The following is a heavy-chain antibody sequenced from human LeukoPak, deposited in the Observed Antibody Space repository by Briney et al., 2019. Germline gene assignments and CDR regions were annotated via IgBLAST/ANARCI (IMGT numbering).Heavy chain of an antibody. V-gene: IGHV1-2*02. D-gene: IGHD2-15*01. Sequence: ASVKVSCKASGYTFIGYYIHWVRQAPGQGLEWMGWINPNSGGTHYAQKFQGRLTVTRDTSIRTAYMELNSLRSDDTAVYYCARDWDQLVPSKGGPPRYFYFMDVWGKGTSVIVSS. CDR3: ARDWDQLVPSKGGPPRYFYFMDV. CDR2: INPNSGGT. J-gene: IGHJ6*03. CDR1: GYTFIGYY.